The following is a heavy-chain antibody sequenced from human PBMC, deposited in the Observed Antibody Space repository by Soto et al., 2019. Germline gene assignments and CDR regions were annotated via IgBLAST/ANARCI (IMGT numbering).Heavy chain of an antibody. D-gene: IGHD4-17*01. CDR2: LNPNSGGT. J-gene: IGHJ4*02. CDR1: GYTFTDYY. CDR3: ATTTVHFAPPASLDS. Sequence: QVQLVQSGAEVKKPGASVKVSCKASGYTFTDYYIHWVRQAPGPGLQWMGWLNPNSGGTNYAQTFQGRVSMTRDTSISTVYLHLSNLRSDDTAGYYCATTTVHFAPPASLDSWGQGTLVTVSS. V-gene: IGHV1-2*02.